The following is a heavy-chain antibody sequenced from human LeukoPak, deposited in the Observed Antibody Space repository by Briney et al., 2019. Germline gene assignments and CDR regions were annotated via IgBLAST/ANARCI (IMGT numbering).Heavy chain of an antibody. CDR1: GFAFSTYG. J-gene: IGHJ5*02. Sequence: GRSLRLSCAASGFAFSTYGMHWVRQAPGKGLEWVATIWYGGRNTYYADSVKGRFTISRDNSKNTLYLQMNSLRVEDTALYYCVRDYSKRDGPDNWFDPWGQGTLVTVSS. CDR2: IWYGGRNT. CDR3: VRDYSKRDGPDNWFDP. D-gene: IGHD2-15*01. V-gene: IGHV3-33*01.